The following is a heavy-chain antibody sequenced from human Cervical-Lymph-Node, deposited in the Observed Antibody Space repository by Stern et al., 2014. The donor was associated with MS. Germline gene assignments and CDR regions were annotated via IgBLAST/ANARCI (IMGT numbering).Heavy chain of an antibody. CDR1: GYTFSKNW. J-gene: IGHJ6*02. D-gene: IGHD6-6*01. Sequence: VQLVESGAEVKKPRDSLKISCKGSGYTFSKNWIAWVRQMPGKGLEWMGIIYPGGSDTRYSPSFQGQVTMSADQSINTAYLQWNSLKAPDTAIYYCARHPPRRSSSDPNFGLDVWGQGTTVTVSS. V-gene: IGHV5-51*01. CDR3: ARHPPRRSSSDPNFGLDV. CDR2: IYPGGSDT.